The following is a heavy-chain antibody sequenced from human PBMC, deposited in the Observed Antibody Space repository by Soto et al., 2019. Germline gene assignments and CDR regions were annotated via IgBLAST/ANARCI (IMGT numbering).Heavy chain of an antibody. V-gene: IGHV1-18*01. Sequence: QVQLVQSGAAVKKPGASVKVSFKASGYTLTSYGISWVRQAPGQGLEWMGWFSAYNDNTKYAQKLQGRVTMTTDPSTSTAYMELRGLRSDDTAVYYCARDGNWNYVRFDYWGQGTLVTVSS. CDR3: ARDGNWNYVRFDY. CDR1: GYTLTSYG. D-gene: IGHD1-7*01. J-gene: IGHJ4*02. CDR2: FSAYNDNT.